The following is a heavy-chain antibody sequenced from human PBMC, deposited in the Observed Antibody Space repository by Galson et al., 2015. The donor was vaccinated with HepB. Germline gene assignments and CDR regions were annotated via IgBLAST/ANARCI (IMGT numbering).Heavy chain of an antibody. CDR3: ARARYNNYMDV. V-gene: IGHV3-66*01. CDR2: IDSAGST. D-gene: IGHD1-14*01. CDR1: GFTVSGNY. J-gene: IGHJ6*03. Sequence: SLRLSCAASGFTVSGNYMSWVRQAPGKGLEWVSLIDSAGSTYYADSVKGRFTISRDSSKNTLYLQINSLTVEDTAVFYCARARYNNYMDVWGKGTAVTVSS.